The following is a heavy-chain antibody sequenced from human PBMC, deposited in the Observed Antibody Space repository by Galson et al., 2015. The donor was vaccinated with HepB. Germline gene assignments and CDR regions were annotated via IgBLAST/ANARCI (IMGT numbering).Heavy chain of an antibody. J-gene: IGHJ4*02. V-gene: IGHV3-9*01. CDR3: AKDLAARPDYYFDY. D-gene: IGHD6-6*01. Sequence: SLRLSCAASGFTFDDYALHWVRQAPGKGLEWVSGISWNSGSIGYADSVKGRFTISRDNAKNSLYLQMNSLRAEDTALYYCAKDLAARPDYYFDYWGQGTLVTVSS. CDR2: ISWNSGSI. CDR1: GFTFDDYA.